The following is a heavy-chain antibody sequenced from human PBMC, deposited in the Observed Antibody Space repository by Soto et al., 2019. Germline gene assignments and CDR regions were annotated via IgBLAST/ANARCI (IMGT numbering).Heavy chain of an antibody. J-gene: IGHJ4*02. CDR2: IYYSGST. V-gene: IGHV4-59*08. D-gene: IGHD1-26*01. CDR3: ARHKNGTSPYFDY. Sequence: PSETLSLTCTVSGGSISSYYGSWIRQPPGKGLEWIGYIYYSGSTNYNPSLKSRVTISVDTSKNQFSLKLSSVTAAGTAVYYCARHKNGTSPYFDYWGQGTLVTVS. CDR1: GGSISSYY.